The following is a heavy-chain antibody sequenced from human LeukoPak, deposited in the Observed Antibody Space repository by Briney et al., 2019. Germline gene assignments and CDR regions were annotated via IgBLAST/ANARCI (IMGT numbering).Heavy chain of an antibody. CDR1: GFTFSSYS. Sequence: GGSLRLSCAASGFTFSSYSMNWVRQAPGKGLEWVTSISSSSSYIYYADSVKGRFTISRDNAKNSLYLQMNSLRAEDTAVYYCARDGAAMDLYYFDYWGQGTLVTVSS. D-gene: IGHD5-18*01. CDR2: ISSSSSYI. CDR3: ARDGAAMDLYYFDY. V-gene: IGHV3-21*01. J-gene: IGHJ4*02.